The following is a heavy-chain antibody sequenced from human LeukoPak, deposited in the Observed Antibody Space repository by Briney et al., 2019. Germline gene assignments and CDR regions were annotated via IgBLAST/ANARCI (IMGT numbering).Heavy chain of an antibody. CDR2: IKSKTDGGTT. Sequence: GGSLRLSCAASGFTFSNAWMSWVRQAPGKGLEWVGRIKSKTDGGTTDYAAPVKGRFTISRDDSKNTLYLQMNSLKTEDTAVYYCTTDDSMIEVVLDAFDIWGQGTMVTVSS. CDR1: GFTFSNAW. J-gene: IGHJ3*02. V-gene: IGHV3-15*01. D-gene: IGHD3-22*01. CDR3: TTDDSMIEVVLDAFDI.